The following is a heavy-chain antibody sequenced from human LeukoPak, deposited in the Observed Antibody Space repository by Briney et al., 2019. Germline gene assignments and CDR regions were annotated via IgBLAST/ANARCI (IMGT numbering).Heavy chain of an antibody. CDR3: ARDVRGYSYGQRVYYFDY. D-gene: IGHD5-18*01. CDR2: ISSSGSTI. Sequence: PGGSLRLSCAASGFTFSDYYMSWIRQAPGKGLEWVSYISSSGSTIYYADSVKGRFTISRDNAKNSVYLQMNSLRAEDTAVYYCARDVRGYSYGQRVYYFDYWGQGTLVTVSS. CDR1: GFTFSDYY. J-gene: IGHJ4*02. V-gene: IGHV3-11*01.